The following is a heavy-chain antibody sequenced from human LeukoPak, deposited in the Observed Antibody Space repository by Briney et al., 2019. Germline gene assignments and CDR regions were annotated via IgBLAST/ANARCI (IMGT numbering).Heavy chain of an antibody. Sequence: GGSLRLSCAASGFTFISYWMHWVRQAPGTGLVWVSRINSDGSTTSYAASVKGRFTISRDTAKNTLYLQMNSLRAEDTAVYYCARGHHYYDSSAYYYWGQGTLVTVSS. CDR1: GFTFISYW. D-gene: IGHD3-22*01. V-gene: IGHV3-74*01. J-gene: IGHJ4*02. CDR3: ARGHHYYDSSAYYY. CDR2: INSDGSTT.